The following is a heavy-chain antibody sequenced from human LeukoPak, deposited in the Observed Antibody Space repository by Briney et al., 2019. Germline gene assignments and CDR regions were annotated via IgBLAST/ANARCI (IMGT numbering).Heavy chain of an antibody. J-gene: IGHJ4*02. D-gene: IGHD3-16*02. CDR2: ISYDGGNK. CDR1: GFTFSNYW. CDR3: AKEYYDYVWGSYRYLHY. Sequence: GGSLRLSCAASGFTFSNYWMSWVRQAPGKGLEWVAVISYDGGNKYYADPVKGRFTISRDNSKNTLYLQMNSLRAEDTAVYYCAKEYYDYVWGSYRYLHYWGQGTLVTVSS. V-gene: IGHV3-30*18.